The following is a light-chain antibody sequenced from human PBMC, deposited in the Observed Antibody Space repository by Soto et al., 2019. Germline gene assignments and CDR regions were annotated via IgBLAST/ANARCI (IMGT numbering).Light chain of an antibody. CDR1: QDVSRS. V-gene: IGKV1-9*01. Sequence: DTQLTQSPSFLSASVGDRVTIACRASQDVSRSVGWYQQKPGTAPILLISAASTLNSGVPSRFSGSGSGTDFTLTISSLQPEDFATYYCQQLWTYPLTFGGGTKVEI. CDR2: AAS. CDR3: QQLWTYPLT. J-gene: IGKJ4*01.